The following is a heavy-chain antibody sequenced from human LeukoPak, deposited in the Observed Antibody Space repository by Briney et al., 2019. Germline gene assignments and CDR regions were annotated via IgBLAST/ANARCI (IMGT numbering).Heavy chain of an antibody. J-gene: IGHJ5*02. CDR1: GGSISDYY. D-gene: IGHD2-15*01. CDR3: ARHHRTKYCSGGSCYSGWFDP. Sequence: ADTLSLTCTVSGGSISDYYWSWIRQPPGKGLEWIGYLYHRGRTNYNPSLRSRITISLDTSKNRVSLKLSSVTSADTAVYSCARHHRTKYCSGGSCYSGWFDPWGQGTLVTVS. CDR2: LYHRGRT. V-gene: IGHV4-59*08.